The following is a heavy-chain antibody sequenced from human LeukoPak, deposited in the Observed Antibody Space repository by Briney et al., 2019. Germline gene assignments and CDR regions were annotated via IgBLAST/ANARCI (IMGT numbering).Heavy chain of an antibody. J-gene: IGHJ3*02. V-gene: IGHV4-34*01. CDR3: ARRAPYYDTSAYYGMHAFDI. D-gene: IGHD3-22*01. Sequence: SETLSLTCAVYGGSFSGYYWSWIRQPPGKGLEWIGEINHSGSTNYNPSLKSRVTISVDTSKNQFSLKLSSVTVADTAVYYCARRAPYYDTSAYYGMHAFDIWGQGTMVTVSS. CDR2: INHSGST. CDR1: GGSFSGYY.